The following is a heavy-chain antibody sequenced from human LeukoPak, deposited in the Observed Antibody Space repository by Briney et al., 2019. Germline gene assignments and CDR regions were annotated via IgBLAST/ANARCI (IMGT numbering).Heavy chain of an antibody. CDR2: INAGNGNT. CDR1: GYTFTSYA. CDR3: AREDFWSGYYYYYYYGMDV. Sequence: ASVKVSCKASGYTFTSYAMHWVRQAPGQRLEWMGWINAGNGNTKYSQKFQGRVTITRDTSASTAYMELSSLRFEDTAVYYCAREDFWSGYYYYYYYGMDVWGQGTTVTVSS. V-gene: IGHV1-3*01. D-gene: IGHD3-3*01. J-gene: IGHJ6*02.